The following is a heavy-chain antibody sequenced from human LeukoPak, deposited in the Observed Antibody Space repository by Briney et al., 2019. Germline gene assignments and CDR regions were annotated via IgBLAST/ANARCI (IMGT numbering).Heavy chain of an antibody. Sequence: ASVKVSCKASGYTFTDYYIHWVRQAPGQGLEWVGVINPSGGSTTYAQKFQGRVTMTRDTSTNTVYMDLSGLRSEDTATHYCARAGGYYLGYFDYWGQGTLVTVSS. CDR2: INPSGGST. J-gene: IGHJ4*02. V-gene: IGHV1-46*01. CDR1: GYTFTDYY. CDR3: ARAGGYYLGYFDY. D-gene: IGHD3-22*01.